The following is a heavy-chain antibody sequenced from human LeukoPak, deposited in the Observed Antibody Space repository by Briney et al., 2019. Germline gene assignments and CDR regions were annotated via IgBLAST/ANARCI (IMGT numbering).Heavy chain of an antibody. CDR1: GFTFSSCA. V-gene: IGHV3-64*01. D-gene: IGHD3-9*01. CDR3: ARAYYDILTGYFDY. Sequence: PGGSLRLSCAASGFTFSSCAMHWVRQAPGKGLEYVSAISSNGGSTYYANSVKGRFTISRDNSKNTLYLQMGSLRAEDMAVYYCARAYYDILTGYFDYWGQGTLVTVSS. CDR2: ISSNGGST. J-gene: IGHJ4*02.